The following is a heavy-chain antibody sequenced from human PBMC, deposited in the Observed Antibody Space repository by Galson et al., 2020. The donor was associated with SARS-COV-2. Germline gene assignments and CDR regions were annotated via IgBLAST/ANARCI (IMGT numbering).Heavy chain of an antibody. D-gene: IGHD1-26*01. V-gene: IGHV1-69*10. CDR1: GGTFRSYA. Sequence: SVKVSCTASGGTFRSYAISWVRQAPGQGLEWMGGIIPILGEPNLAQKFQGRVTITADKSASTAYMDLSSLTSDDTAVYFCARHSGTFYSHFDSWGQGTLVTVSS. CDR2: IIPILGEP. CDR3: ARHSGTFYSHFDS. J-gene: IGHJ4*02.